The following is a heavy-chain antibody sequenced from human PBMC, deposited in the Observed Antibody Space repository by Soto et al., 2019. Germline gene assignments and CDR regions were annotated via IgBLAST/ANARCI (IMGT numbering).Heavy chain of an antibody. D-gene: IGHD3-16*01. CDR2: IIPIIGVT. Sequence: QVPLVQSGAEVKRPGSSVKVSCESSGDTFNSYVISWVRQAPGQGLEWMGGIIPIIGVTHYAQKFQGRVTISALSSTGTAYMELTNLGFEDTALYYCARESLGAKGADHWGQGTLVTVSS. V-gene: IGHV1-69*17. CDR3: ARESLGAKGADH. CDR1: GDTFNSYV. J-gene: IGHJ4*02.